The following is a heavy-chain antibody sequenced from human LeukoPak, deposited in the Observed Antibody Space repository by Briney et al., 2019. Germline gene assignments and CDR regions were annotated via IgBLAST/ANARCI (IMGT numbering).Heavy chain of an antibody. CDR3: ARDSMVRGVIVY. CDR1: GYTFTGYY. J-gene: IGHJ4*02. V-gene: IGHV1-18*04. D-gene: IGHD3-10*01. CDR2: ISAYNGNT. Sequence: ASVKVSCKASGYTFTGYYMHWVRQAPGQGLEWMGWISAYNGNTNYAQKLQGRVTMTTDTSTSTAYMELRSLRSDDTAVYYCARDSMVRGVIVYWGQGTLVTVSS.